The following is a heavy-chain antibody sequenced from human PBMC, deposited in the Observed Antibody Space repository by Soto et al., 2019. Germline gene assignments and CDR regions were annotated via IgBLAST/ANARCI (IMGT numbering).Heavy chain of an antibody. D-gene: IGHD3-22*01. J-gene: IGHJ2*01. Sequence: SETLSVTCSVSGDSISSGGFYWSWIRQQPGKGLEWIGSIDYSGSTFYNPSLESRLTISLDTSQFQFSLKLNSVTAADTAVFYCARGSRSFVSSRFSLYWYFALWGRGTLVTVSS. V-gene: IGHV4-31*03. CDR3: ARGSRSFVSSRFSLYWYFAL. CDR1: GDSISSGGFY. CDR2: IDYSGST.